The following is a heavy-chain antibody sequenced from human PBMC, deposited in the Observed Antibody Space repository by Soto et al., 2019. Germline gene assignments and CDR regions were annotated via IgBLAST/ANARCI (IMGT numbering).Heavy chain of an antibody. Sequence: SETLSLTCTVSGASMSDYYGSWVRQPPGKGLEWIGYMHSTGRANSNSSLNSRVSISVDTSKNRFSLSLTSVTPPDTAVYYCVRPGHSFEGAMWGRGILVTVSS. CDR2: MHSTGRA. CDR1: GASMSDYY. J-gene: IGHJ4*02. V-gene: IGHV4-59*01. D-gene: IGHD3-16*01. CDR3: VRPGHSFEGAM.